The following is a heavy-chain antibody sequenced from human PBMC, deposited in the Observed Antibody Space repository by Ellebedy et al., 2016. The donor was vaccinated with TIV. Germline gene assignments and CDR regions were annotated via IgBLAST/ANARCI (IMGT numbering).Heavy chain of an antibody. CDR3: ARHGDSSSWYGGDNWFDP. J-gene: IGHJ5*02. Sequence: MPSETLSLTCTVSGGSISSYYWSWIRQPPGKGLEWIGYIYYSVSTNYNPSLKSRVTISVDTSKNQFSLKLSSVTAADTAVYYCARHGDSSSWYGGDNWFDPWGQGTLVTVSS. CDR1: GGSISSYY. V-gene: IGHV4-59*08. D-gene: IGHD6-13*01. CDR2: IYYSVST.